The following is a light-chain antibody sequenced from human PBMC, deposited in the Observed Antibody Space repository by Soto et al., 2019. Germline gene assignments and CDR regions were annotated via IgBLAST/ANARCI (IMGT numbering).Light chain of an antibody. CDR3: QQSVTTPYT. CDR1: QTISSY. J-gene: IGKJ2*01. CDR2: AAS. Sequence: DIQMTQSPSSLSASVGDRVTITCRASQTISSYLNWYQQKPGKAPKLLIYAASTLQSGVPSRFSGSGSGTDFTLTISSLQPEDFATYYCQQSVTTPYTFGHGTKVEIK. V-gene: IGKV1-39*01.